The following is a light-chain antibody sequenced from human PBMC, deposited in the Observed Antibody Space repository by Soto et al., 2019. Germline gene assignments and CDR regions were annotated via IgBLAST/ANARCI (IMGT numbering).Light chain of an antibody. V-gene: IGLV1-47*02. CDR1: SSNIGAGYD. Sequence: QSVLTQPPSVSGAPGQRVTISCTGSSSNIGAGYDVHWYQQLPGTAPKLLIHSNNQRPSGVPDRFSGSKSGTSASLAISGLRTEDEADYYCAAWDDSLSGRVFGGGTKLTVL. CDR3: AAWDDSLSGRV. CDR2: SNN. J-gene: IGLJ3*02.